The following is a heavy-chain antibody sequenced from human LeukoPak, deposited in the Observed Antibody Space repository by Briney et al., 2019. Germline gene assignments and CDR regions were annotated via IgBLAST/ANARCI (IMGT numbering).Heavy chain of an antibody. CDR2: ISSSSRYT. V-gene: IGHV3-21*01. CDR1: GFTFSSYS. J-gene: IGHJ4*02. D-gene: IGHD2-2*02. Sequence: GGSLTLSFAPSGFTFSSYSMNCVRHAPGKGLEWVSSISSSSRYTNYPDTVKGPFTISRDNANNPLCLQMNSRRAEDRAVYSCARNLVGGTRYCTSTSCYKGWGQGTLVTVSS. CDR3: ARNLVGGTRYCTSTSCYKG.